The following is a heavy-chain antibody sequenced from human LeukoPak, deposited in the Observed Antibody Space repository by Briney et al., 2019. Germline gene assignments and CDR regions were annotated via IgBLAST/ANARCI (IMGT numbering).Heavy chain of an antibody. Sequence: PSETLSLTCTVSGGSISSSSYYWGWIRQPPGKGLEWIGSIYYSGSTNYNPSLKSRVTISVDTSKNQFSLKLSSVTAADTAVYYCARLSRIGSGYYGYYYYYYMDVWGKGTTVTISS. CDR1: GGSISSSSYY. CDR3: ARLSRIGSGYYGYYYYYYMDV. J-gene: IGHJ6*03. CDR2: IYYSGST. D-gene: IGHD3-22*01. V-gene: IGHV4-39*07.